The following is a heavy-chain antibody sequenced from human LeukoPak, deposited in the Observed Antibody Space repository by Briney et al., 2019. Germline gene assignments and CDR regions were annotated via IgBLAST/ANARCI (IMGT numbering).Heavy chain of an antibody. V-gene: IGHV4-39*01. Sequence: SETLSLTCTVSGGSISSSSYYWGWIRQPPGKGLEWSGSIYYSGSTYYNPSLKSRVTISVDTSKNQFSLKLSSVTAADTAVYYCARLSGGNWNDGFDYWGQGTLVTVSS. CDR2: IYYSGST. CDR1: GGSISSSSYY. J-gene: IGHJ4*02. D-gene: IGHD1-1*01. CDR3: ARLSGGNWNDGFDY.